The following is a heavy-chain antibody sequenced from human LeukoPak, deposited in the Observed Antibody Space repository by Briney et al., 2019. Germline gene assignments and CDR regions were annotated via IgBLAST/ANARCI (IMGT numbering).Heavy chain of an antibody. D-gene: IGHD1-26*01. CDR3: AKCPSSGSYRRGDY. CDR2: ISGSGGST. V-gene: IGHV3-23*01. CDR1: GFTFSSYA. J-gene: IGHJ4*02. Sequence: GGSLRLSCAASGFTFSSYAMSWVRQAPGKGLEWVSAISGSGGSTYYADSVKGRFTISRDNSKNTLYLQMNSLRAEDTAAYYCAKCPSSGSYRRGDYWGQGTLVTVSS.